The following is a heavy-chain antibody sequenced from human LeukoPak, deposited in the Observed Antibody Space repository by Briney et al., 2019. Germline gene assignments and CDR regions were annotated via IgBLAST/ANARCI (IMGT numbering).Heavy chain of an antibody. V-gene: IGHV1-18*01. J-gene: IGHJ4*02. Sequence: GASVKVSCKASGYTFTSYGISWVRQAPGQGLEWMGWISAYNGNTNYAQKLQGRVTMTTDTSTSTAYMELRSLRSDDTAVYYCARVNGGYSGYDGDSFDYWGQGTLVTVSS. CDR2: ISAYNGNT. CDR1: GYTFTSYG. D-gene: IGHD5-12*01. CDR3: ARVNGGYSGYDGDSFDY.